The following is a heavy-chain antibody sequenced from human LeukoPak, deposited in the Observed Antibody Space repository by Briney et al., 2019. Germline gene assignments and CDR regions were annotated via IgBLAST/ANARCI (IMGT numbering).Heavy chain of an antibody. Sequence: SETLSLTCTVSGGSISSGGYYWSWIRQPPGKGLEWIGEINHSGSTNYNPSLKSRVTISVDTSKNQFSLKLSSVTAADTAVYYCARLSRSGSSVWGKGTTVTVSS. CDR3: ARLSRSGSSV. D-gene: IGHD3-10*01. J-gene: IGHJ6*04. CDR2: INHSGST. V-gene: IGHV4-39*07. CDR1: GGSISSGGYY.